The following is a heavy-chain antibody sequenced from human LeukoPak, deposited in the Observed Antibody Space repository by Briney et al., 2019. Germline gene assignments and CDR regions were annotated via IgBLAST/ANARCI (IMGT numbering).Heavy chain of an antibody. Sequence: ASVKVSCKASGYTFNTYGITWVRQAPGQGLEWMGWISGYNGKTKYAQKLQDRVTMTTDTSTSTAYMELRSLRSDDTAVYYCARVVVTAPILGGPNWFDPWGQGTLVTVSS. CDR2: ISGYNGKT. D-gene: IGHD2-21*02. J-gene: IGHJ5*02. CDR1: GYTFNTYG. V-gene: IGHV1-18*01. CDR3: ARVVVTAPILGGPNWFDP.